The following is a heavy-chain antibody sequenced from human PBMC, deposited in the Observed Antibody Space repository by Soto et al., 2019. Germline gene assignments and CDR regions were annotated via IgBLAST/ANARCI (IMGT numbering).Heavy chain of an antibody. CDR3: AREVHNYYYYMDV. J-gene: IGHJ6*03. V-gene: IGHV4-59*01. Sequence: SETLSLTCTVSGCSISSYYWSWIRQPPGKGLEWIGYIYYSGSTNYNPSLKSRVTISVDTSKNQFSLKLSSVTAADTAVYYCAREVHNYYYYMDVWGKGTTVTVSS. CDR2: IYYSGST. D-gene: IGHD1-1*01. CDR1: GCSISSYY.